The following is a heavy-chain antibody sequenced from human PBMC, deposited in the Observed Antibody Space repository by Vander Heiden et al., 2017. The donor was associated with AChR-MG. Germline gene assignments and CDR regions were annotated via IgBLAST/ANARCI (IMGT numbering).Heavy chain of an antibody. CDR3: ARDRTEQWLVRGAYYYYGMDV. CDR2: IIPILGLA. J-gene: IGHJ6*02. CDR1: GGTFSSYG. V-gene: IGHV1-69*04. Sequence: QVQLVQSGAEVKKPGSSVKVSCKASGGTFSSYGISWVRQAPGQGLEWMGRIIPILGLANYAQKFQGRVTITADTSTSIFYMELSSLRSEDTAVYFCARDRTEQWLVRGAYYYYGMDVWGQGTTVSVSS. D-gene: IGHD6-19*01.